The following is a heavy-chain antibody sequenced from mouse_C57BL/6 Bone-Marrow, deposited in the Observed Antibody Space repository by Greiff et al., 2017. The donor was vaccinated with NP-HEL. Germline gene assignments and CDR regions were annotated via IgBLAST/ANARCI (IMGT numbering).Heavy chain of an antibody. CDR3: AREGGTPFDY. CDR2: INPYNGGT. CDR1: GYTFTDYY. D-gene: IGHD3-3*01. J-gene: IGHJ2*01. V-gene: IGHV1-19*01. Sequence: VQLQQSGPVLVKPGASVKMSCKASGYTFTDYYMNWVKQSHGKSLEWIGVINPYNGGTSYNQKFKGKATLTVDKSSSTAYMELNSLTSEDSAGYYCAREGGTPFDYWGQGTTLTVSS.